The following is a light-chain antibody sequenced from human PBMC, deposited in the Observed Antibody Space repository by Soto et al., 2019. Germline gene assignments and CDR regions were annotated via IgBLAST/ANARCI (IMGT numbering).Light chain of an antibody. CDR2: GAS. Sequence: ETVMTHSPATLSVSPWERATLSCRASQSVSTNLAWYQHKPGQAPRLLISGASTRATGLPARFSGSGSGTEFTLTISSLQSEDFAVYYCQQYNNWPGKFGQGTKVDIK. V-gene: IGKV3-15*01. CDR3: QQYNNWPGK. CDR1: QSVSTN. J-gene: IGKJ1*01.